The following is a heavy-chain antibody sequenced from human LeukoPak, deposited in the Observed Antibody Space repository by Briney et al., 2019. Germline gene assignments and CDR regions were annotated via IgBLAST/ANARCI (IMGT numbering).Heavy chain of an antibody. V-gene: IGHV4-59*12. D-gene: IGHD3-22*01. CDR1: GGSISSYY. CDR3: AREVVTMIVVVD. J-gene: IGHJ4*02. Sequence: SETLSLTCTVSGGSISSYYWSWIRQPPGKGLEWIGYIYYSGSTNYNPSLKSRVTISVDTSKNQFSLKLSSVTAADTAVYYCAREVVTMIVVVDWGQGTLVTVSS. CDR2: IYYSGST.